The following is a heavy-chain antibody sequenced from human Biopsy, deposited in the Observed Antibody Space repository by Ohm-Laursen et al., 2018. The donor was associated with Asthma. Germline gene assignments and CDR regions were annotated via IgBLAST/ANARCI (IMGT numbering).Heavy chain of an antibody. D-gene: IGHD3-3*01. CDR2: IYYTGTT. V-gene: IGHV4-59*01. Sequence: SETLSLTCIVSGGSISGFYWSWIRQPPGKGLECIGYIYYTGTTNYNPSLKSRVSISVDTSKNQFSLKLTSVTAADTAVYYCARDFGGWYYFDNWGQGSLVTVSS. J-gene: IGHJ4*02. CDR3: ARDFGGWYYFDN. CDR1: GGSISGFY.